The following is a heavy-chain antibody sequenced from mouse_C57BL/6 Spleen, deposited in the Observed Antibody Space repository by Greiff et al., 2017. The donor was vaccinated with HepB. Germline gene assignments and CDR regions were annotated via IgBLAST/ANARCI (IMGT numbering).Heavy chain of an antibody. CDR1: GYSFTGYY. Sequence: VHVKQSGPELVKPGASVKISCKASGYSFTGYYMNWVKQSPEKSLEWIGEINPSTGGTTYNQKFKAKATLTVDKSSSTAYMQLKSLTSEDSAVYYCARIYSNYYYAMDYWGQGTSVTVSS. D-gene: IGHD2-5*01. CDR2: INPSTGGT. V-gene: IGHV1-42*01. J-gene: IGHJ4*01. CDR3: ARIYSNYYYAMDY.